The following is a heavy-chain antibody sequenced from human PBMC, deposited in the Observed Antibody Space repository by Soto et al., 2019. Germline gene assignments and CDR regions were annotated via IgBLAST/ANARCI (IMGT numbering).Heavy chain of an antibody. J-gene: IGHJ2*01. CDR1: GGTFSSYA. CDR2: IIPIFGTA. D-gene: IGHD6-19*01. V-gene: IGHV1-69*05. CDR3: ARSRGAVATDGWYFDL. Sequence: QVQLVQSGAEVKKPGSSVKVSCKASGGTFSSYAISWVRQAPGQGLEWMGGIIPIFGTANYAQKFQGRVTITSAESTIXAYMELSSLRSEDTAVYYCARSRGAVATDGWYFDLWGRGTLVTVSS.